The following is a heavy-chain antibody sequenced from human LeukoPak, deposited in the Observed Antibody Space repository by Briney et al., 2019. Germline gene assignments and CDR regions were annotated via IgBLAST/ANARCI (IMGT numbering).Heavy chain of an antibody. CDR1: GFTFRSYS. Sequence: PGGSLRLSCAASGFTFRSYSMNWVRQAPGKGLEWVSYISSSSNTIYYADSVKGRFTISRDNAKNSLYLQMNSLRAEDTAVYYCARDFAEGLTGDSYYFDYWGQGTLVTVSS. J-gene: IGHJ4*02. V-gene: IGHV3-48*01. D-gene: IGHD7-27*01. CDR2: ISSSSNTI. CDR3: ARDFAEGLTGDSYYFDY.